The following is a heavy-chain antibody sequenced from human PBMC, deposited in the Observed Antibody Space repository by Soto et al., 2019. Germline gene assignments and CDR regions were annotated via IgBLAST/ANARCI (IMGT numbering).Heavy chain of an antibody. Sequence: EVQLVESGGGLIQPGGSLRLSCAASGFTVSSNYMSWVRQAPGKGLEWVSVIYSGGSTYYADSVKGRFTISRDNSKNTLYLQMNSLRAEDTAVYYCARDLYYYDSSGYRDWGQGTLVTVSS. J-gene: IGHJ4*02. V-gene: IGHV3-53*01. CDR3: ARDLYYYDSSGYRD. CDR2: IYSGGST. CDR1: GFTVSSNY. D-gene: IGHD3-22*01.